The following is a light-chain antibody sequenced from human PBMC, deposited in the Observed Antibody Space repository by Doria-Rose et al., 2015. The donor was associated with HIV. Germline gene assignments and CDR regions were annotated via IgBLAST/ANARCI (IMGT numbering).Light chain of an antibody. CDR3: QQYGTSRGT. Sequence: TQSPGTLSLSPGERATLSCRASQRVKSSYLAWYQQKPGQAPRLLIYDASTRATGIPDRFSGSGSGTDFTLTIIRLEPEDVAVYYCQQYGTSRGTFGQETRLEIK. CDR1: QRVKSSY. CDR2: DAS. V-gene: IGKV3-20*01. J-gene: IGKJ5*01.